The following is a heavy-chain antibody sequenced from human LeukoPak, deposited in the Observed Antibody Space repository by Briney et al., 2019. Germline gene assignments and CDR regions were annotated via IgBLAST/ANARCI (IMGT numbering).Heavy chain of an antibody. CDR3: AREEKAYCGSDCYSRYFDY. D-gene: IGHD2-21*02. J-gene: IGHJ4*02. Sequence: PGGSLRLSCAASGFTFSSYAMHWVRQAPGKGLEWVAVISYDGSIEDYADSVKGRFTISRDNSKNTLYLQMNSLRAEDTAVYYCAREEKAYCGSDCYSRYFDYWGQGTLVTVSS. V-gene: IGHV3-30*14. CDR1: GFTFSSYA. CDR2: ISYDGSIE.